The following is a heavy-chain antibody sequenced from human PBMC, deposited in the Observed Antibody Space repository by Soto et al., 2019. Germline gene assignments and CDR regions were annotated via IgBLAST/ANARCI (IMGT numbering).Heavy chain of an antibody. CDR3: TTDYARVHYAFWSGFFVS. D-gene: IGHD3-3*01. CDR1: GFTLSNAW. J-gene: IGHJ4*02. CDR2: IKSKTDGGTT. Sequence: PGGSLRLSCAASGFTLSNAWMSWVRQAPGKGLEWVGRIKSKTDGGTTDYAAPVKGRFTISRDDPQTSLYLQMNSLKTEDTAVYYCTTDYARVHYAFWSGFFVSWAQGIWVTSPQ. V-gene: IGHV3-15*01.